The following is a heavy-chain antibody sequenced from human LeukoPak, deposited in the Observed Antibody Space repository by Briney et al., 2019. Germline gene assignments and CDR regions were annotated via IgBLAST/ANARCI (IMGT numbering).Heavy chain of an antibody. CDR3: AGSDIVVVPAAMRSPWFDP. D-gene: IGHD2-2*01. Sequence: GGSLRLSCAASGFTFSSYAMSWVRQAPGKGLEWVSAISGSGGSTYYADSVKGWFTISRDNSKNTLYLQMNSLRAEDTAVYYCAGSDIVVVPAAMRSPWFDPWGQGTLVTVSS. CDR2: ISGSGGST. CDR1: GFTFSSYA. V-gene: IGHV3-23*01. J-gene: IGHJ5*02.